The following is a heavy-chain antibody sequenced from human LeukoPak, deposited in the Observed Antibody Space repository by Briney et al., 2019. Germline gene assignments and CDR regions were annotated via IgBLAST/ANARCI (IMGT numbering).Heavy chain of an antibody. CDR3: ARAEDIVVVPAAIPANGALDY. J-gene: IGHJ4*02. CDR2: ISSSGSTI. V-gene: IGHV3-11*01. CDR1: GFTSSDYY. D-gene: IGHD2-2*02. Sequence: TGGSLRLSCAASGFTSSDYYMSWIRQAPGKGLEWVSYISSSGSTIYYADSVKGRFTISRDNAKNSLYLQMNSLRAEDTAVYYCARAEDIVVVPAAIPANGALDYWGQGTLVTVSS.